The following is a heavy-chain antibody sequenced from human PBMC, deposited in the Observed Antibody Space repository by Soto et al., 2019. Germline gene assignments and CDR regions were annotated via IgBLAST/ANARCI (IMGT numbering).Heavy chain of an antibody. J-gene: IGHJ5*02. V-gene: IGHV3-48*01. Sequence: GGSLRLSCAASGFTFSSYAMNWVRQAPGKGLEWVSYISSGSGIIYYADSVKGRFTISRDNAKNSLYLHMNSLRAEDTAVYYCARVGANSWFDPWGPGTLVTVSS. CDR1: GFTFSSYA. D-gene: IGHD1-26*01. CDR3: ARVGANSWFDP. CDR2: ISSGSGII.